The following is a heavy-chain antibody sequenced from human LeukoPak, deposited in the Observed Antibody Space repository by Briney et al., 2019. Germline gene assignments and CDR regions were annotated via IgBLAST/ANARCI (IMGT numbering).Heavy chain of an antibody. Sequence: GASVKVSCKASGYTFTSYGISWVRQAPGQGLEWMGWISAYNGNTNYAQKLQGRVTMTTVTSTSTAYMELRSLRSDDTAVYYCARVGYNWNDDYYFDYWGQGTLVTVSS. CDR3: ARVGYNWNDDYYFDY. D-gene: IGHD1-1*01. CDR2: ISAYNGNT. V-gene: IGHV1-18*04. J-gene: IGHJ4*02. CDR1: GYTFTSYG.